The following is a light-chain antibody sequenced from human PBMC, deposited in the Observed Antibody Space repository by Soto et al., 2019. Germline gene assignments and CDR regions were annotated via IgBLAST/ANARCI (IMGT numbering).Light chain of an antibody. J-gene: IGKJ2*01. CDR2: GAT. Sequence: EIVLTQSPGTLSLSPGERATLSCRASQSIRNDFLAWYQQKPGQAPRLLMYGATGRASGIPDRFSGSGTGTDFTLTISRLEPEDFGVYYCQRYGGPELYTFGQGTKLEIK. V-gene: IGKV3-20*01. CDR3: QRYGGPELYT. CDR1: QSIRNDF.